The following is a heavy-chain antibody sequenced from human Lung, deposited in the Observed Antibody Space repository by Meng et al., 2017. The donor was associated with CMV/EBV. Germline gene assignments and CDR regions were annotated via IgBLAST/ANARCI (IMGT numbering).Heavy chain of an antibody. CDR3: ARIASSGSYYPFDY. J-gene: IGHJ4*02. CDR2: INPNSGGT. V-gene: IGHV1-2*02. CDR1: GYTFTGYF. D-gene: IGHD1-26*01. Sequence: SGYTFTGYFLHWVRQAPGQGLEWMGWINPNSGGTNYAQKFQGRVTMTRDTSISTAYMELSRLRSDDTAVYYCARIASSGSYYPFDYWGQGTLVTVSS.